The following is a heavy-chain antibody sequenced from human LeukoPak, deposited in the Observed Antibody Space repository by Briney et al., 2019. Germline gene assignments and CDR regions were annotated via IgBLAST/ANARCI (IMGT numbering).Heavy chain of an antibody. V-gene: IGHV4-34*01. D-gene: IGHD5-12*01. CDR2: INHSGST. Sequence: PSETLSLTCAVYGGSFSGYYWSWIRQPPGKGLEWIGEINHSGSTNYNPSLKSRATISVDTSKNQFSLKLSSGTAADTAVYYCAREGGGSGYVRRYYYYGMDVWGQGTTVTVSS. CDR3: AREGGGSGYVRRYYYYGMDV. CDR1: GGSFSGYY. J-gene: IGHJ6*02.